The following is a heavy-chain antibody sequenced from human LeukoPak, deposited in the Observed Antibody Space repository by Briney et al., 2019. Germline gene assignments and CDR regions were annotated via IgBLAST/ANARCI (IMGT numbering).Heavy chain of an antibody. CDR3: ARGKTSQNIVTRKTYNWFDP. D-gene: IGHD2/OR15-2a*01. V-gene: IGHV3-11*04. J-gene: IGHJ5*02. CDR2: ISSSGSTI. CDR1: GFTFSDYY. Sequence: GGSLRLSCAASGFTFSDYYMSWIRQAPGKGLEWVSYISSSGSTIYYADSVKGRFTISRDNAKNSLYLQMNSLRAEDTAVYYCARGKTSQNIVTRKTYNWFDPWGQGTLVTVSS.